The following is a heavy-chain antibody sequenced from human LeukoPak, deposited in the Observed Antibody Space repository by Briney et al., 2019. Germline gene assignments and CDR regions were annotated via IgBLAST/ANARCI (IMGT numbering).Heavy chain of an antibody. D-gene: IGHD6-13*01. Sequence: PGGSLRLSCAASGFTFSSYAMSWVRQAPGKGLEWVAFIRYDGSNKYYADSVKGRFTISRDNSKNTLYLQMNSLRAEDTAVYYCAKGPRIAAAGRRVYYYYYMDVWGKGTTVTVSS. CDR3: AKGPRIAAAGRRVYYYYYMDV. J-gene: IGHJ6*03. V-gene: IGHV3-30*02. CDR1: GFTFSSYA. CDR2: IRYDGSNK.